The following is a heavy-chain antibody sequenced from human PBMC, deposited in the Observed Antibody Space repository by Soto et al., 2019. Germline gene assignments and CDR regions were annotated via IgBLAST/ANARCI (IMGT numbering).Heavy chain of an antibody. CDR3: ASGRIQPETYGMDV. CDR1: GYPFTSYA. V-gene: IGHV1-3*05. Sequence: QFQLVQAGAEEKKPWASVKVSCKASGYPFTSYAIHWVRHAPGQRLEWMGWINAGNGNTKYSPKFQGRVTITSDTPASTAYIELSSLRPEDTAVYYCASGRIQPETYGMDVWGQGTTVTVSS. CDR2: INAGNGNT. J-gene: IGHJ6*02.